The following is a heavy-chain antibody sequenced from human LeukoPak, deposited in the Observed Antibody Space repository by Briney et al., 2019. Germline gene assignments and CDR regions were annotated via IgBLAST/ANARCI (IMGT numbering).Heavy chain of an antibody. CDR2: IYHSGSP. CDR1: GGSISSGGYS. CDR3: ARGRTDDYFDY. V-gene: IGHV4-30-2*01. Sequence: PSQTLSLTCGVSGGSISSGGYSWSWIRQPPGKGLEWIGYIYHSGSPYYNPSLKSRATISVDRSKNQFSLKLSSVTAADTAVYYCARGRTDDYFDYWGQGTLVTVSS. J-gene: IGHJ4*02.